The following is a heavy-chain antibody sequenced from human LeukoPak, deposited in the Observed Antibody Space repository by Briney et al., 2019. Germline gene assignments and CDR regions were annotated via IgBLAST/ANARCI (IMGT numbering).Heavy chain of an antibody. J-gene: IGHJ4*02. Sequence: ASVKVSCKASGYTFTSYDINWVRQATGQGLEWMGIIYPGGGSTSYAQKFQGRVTMTRDMSTSTVYMELSSLRSEDTAVYYCARDNDFDYWGQGTLVTVSS. CDR2: IYPGGGST. D-gene: IGHD2-8*01. CDR3: ARDNDFDY. CDR1: GYTFTSYD. V-gene: IGHV1-46*01.